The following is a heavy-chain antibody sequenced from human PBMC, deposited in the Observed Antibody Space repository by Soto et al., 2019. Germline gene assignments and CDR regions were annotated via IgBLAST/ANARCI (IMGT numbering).Heavy chain of an antibody. V-gene: IGHV3-30-3*01. J-gene: IGHJ4*02. CDR2: ISYDGSNK. Sequence: PGGSLRLSCAASGFTFSSYAMHWVRQALGKGLEWVAVISYDGSNKYYADSVKGRFTISRDNSKNTLYLQMNSLRAEDTAVYYCARAVGVVITTVDYWGQGTLVTVSS. D-gene: IGHD3-22*01. CDR3: ARAVGVVITTVDY. CDR1: GFTFSSYA.